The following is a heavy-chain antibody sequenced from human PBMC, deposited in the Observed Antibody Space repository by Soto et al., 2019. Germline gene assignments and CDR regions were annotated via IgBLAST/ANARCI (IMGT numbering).Heavy chain of an antibody. V-gene: IGHV4-39*07. CDR1: GGSISSGGYY. Sequence: SETLSLTCTVSGGSISSGGYYWSWIRQHPGKGLEWIGEINHSGSTNYNPSLKSRVTISVDTSKNQFSLKLSSVTAADTAVYYCARRQKTRTYSSSSAPLTPSHPKQFDYWGQGTLVTVSS. CDR3: ARRQKTRTYSSSSAPLTPSHPKQFDY. CDR2: INHSGST. D-gene: IGHD6-6*01. J-gene: IGHJ4*02.